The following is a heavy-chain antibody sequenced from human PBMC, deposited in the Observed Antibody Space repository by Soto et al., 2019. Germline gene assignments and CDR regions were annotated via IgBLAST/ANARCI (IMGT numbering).Heavy chain of an antibody. V-gene: IGHV1-18*01. CDR3: ARGLLSVLPYCNYGLDV. J-gene: IGHJ6*02. D-gene: IGHD5-18*01. CDR1: AYPFTSYG. Sequence: QVQLVQSGVEVKNPGASVRVSCKASAYPFTSYGISWVRQAPGQGLEWMGWISVYNGNTNYAREFQGRVTLTTGTSTRIAYMERRSLRSDDTAVYYCARGLLSVLPYCNYGLDVWGQGTTVIGSS. CDR2: ISVYNGNT.